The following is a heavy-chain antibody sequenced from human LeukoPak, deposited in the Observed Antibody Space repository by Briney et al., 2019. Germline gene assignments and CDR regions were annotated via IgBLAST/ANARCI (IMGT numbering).Heavy chain of an antibody. V-gene: IGHV4-34*01. CDR1: GGSFSGYY. Sequence: PSETLSLTCAVYGGSFSGYYWSWIRQPPGKGLEWIGEVNHSGSTNYNPSLKSRVTISVDTSKNQFSLKLSSVTAADTAVYYCARSSYLAAEDYWGQGTLVTVSS. CDR2: VNHSGST. D-gene: IGHD6-13*01. CDR3: ARSSYLAAEDY. J-gene: IGHJ4*02.